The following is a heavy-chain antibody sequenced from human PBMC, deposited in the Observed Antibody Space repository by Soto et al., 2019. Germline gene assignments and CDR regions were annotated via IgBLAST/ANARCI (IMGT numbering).Heavy chain of an antibody. CDR2: ISSSSSAI. V-gene: IGHV3-48*02. J-gene: IGHJ4*02. Sequence: EVQLVESGGGLVQPGGSLRLSCAASGVTFSSYSMNWVRQAPGKGLEWVSYISSSSSAISYAGSVKGRLTISRDNAKNSLYLPMNSLRDEVWAVYYCSRDRRKDYWGQGTLVT. CDR1: GVTFSSYS. CDR3: SRDRRKDY.